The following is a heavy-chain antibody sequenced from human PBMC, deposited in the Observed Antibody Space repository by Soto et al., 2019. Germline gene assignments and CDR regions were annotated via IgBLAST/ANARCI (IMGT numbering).Heavy chain of an antibody. CDR1: GGSFGDYY. J-gene: IGHJ4*02. CDR3: ARGYYYRSGSYVDS. D-gene: IGHD3-10*01. Sequence: SETLSLTCAVYGGSFGDYYWSWVRQPPGKGLAWIGDINPSGSTNYNPSLKGRVTLSIDTSRNQFSLKLISVTAADTAVYFCARGYYYRSGSYVDSWGQGTLVTVSS. CDR2: INPSGST. V-gene: IGHV4-34*01.